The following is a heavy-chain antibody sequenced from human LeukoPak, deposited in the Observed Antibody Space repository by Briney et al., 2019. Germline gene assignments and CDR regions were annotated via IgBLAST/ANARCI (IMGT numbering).Heavy chain of an antibody. D-gene: IGHD4-17*01. CDR2: ISWNSGSI. Sequence: PGGSLRLSCAASGFTFDDYAMHWVRQAPGKGLEWVSGISWNSGSIGYADSVKGRFTISRDNAKNSLYLQMNSLRAEDTALYYCAKDRDYGDYGHYFDYWGQGTLVTVSS. CDR1: GFTFDDYA. V-gene: IGHV3-9*01. J-gene: IGHJ4*02. CDR3: AKDRDYGDYGHYFDY.